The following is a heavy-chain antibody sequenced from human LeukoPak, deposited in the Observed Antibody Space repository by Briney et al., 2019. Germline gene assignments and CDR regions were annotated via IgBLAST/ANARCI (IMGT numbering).Heavy chain of an antibody. J-gene: IGHJ4*02. CDR1: GFTFSSYS. V-gene: IGHV3-21*06. CDR2: ISSSSSYI. CDR3: VGIRYFDWSSSEF. Sequence: GGSLRLSCAASGFTFSSYSMNWVRQAPGKGLEWVSSISSSSSYIYYAASVKGRFTISRDNSRNTLYLQMNSLRAADTAVYYCVGIRYFDWSSSEFWGQGTLVTVSS. D-gene: IGHD3-9*01.